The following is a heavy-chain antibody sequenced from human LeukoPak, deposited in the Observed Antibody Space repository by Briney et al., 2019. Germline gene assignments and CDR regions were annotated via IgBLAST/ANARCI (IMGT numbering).Heavy chain of an antibody. CDR2: ISYDGSNK. J-gene: IGHJ1*01. CDR3: YGANAEH. V-gene: IGHV3-30*03. D-gene: IGHD4-23*01. CDR1: GFTFSSYA. Sequence: GRSLRLSCAASGFTFSSYAMHWVRQAPGKGLEWMAVISYDGSNKYYADSVKGRFTISRDNAKNTLYLQMNSLRAEDTAVYYCYGANAEHWGQGTLVTVSS.